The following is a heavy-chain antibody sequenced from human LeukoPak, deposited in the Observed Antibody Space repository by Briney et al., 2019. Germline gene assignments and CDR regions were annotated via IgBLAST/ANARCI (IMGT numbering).Heavy chain of an antibody. J-gene: IGHJ4*02. CDR2: IYYSGST. Sequence: SQTLSLACTISNGSIRGGGYYLSCSRHHPGKGLEWIGYIYYSGSTYYNPSLKSRVTISVDTSKNQFSLKLSSVTAADTAVHYCARDLSGYYYDSSGYPRRAYYFDYWGQGTLVTVSS. D-gene: IGHD3-22*01. CDR3: ARDLSGYYYDSSGYPRRAYYFDY. V-gene: IGHV4-31*03. CDR1: NGSIRGGGYY.